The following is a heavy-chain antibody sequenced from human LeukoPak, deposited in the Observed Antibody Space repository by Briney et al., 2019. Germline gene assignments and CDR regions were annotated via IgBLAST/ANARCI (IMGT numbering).Heavy chain of an antibody. J-gene: IGHJ4*02. D-gene: IGHD2-2*01. CDR1: GFSFSSSW. V-gene: IGHV3-74*01. CDR2: ISSDGTDI. CDR3: ARDQTQLGPTTVDH. Sequence: PGGSLRLSRLASGFSFSSSWMHWVRQTPGKELLWLSRISSDGTDIKYADSVQGRFTISRDNAKSTLYLQMNSLRVEDTAVYYCARDQTQLGPTTVDHWGQGTLVTVSS.